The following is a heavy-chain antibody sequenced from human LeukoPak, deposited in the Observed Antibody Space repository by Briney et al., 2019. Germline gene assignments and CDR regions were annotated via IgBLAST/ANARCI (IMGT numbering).Heavy chain of an antibody. CDR2: IIPIFGTA. CDR1: GGTFSSYA. D-gene: IGHD2-2*01. Sequence: ASVKVSCKASGGTFSSYAISWVRQAPGRGLEWMGGIIPIFGTANYAQKFQGRVTITADESTSTAYMELSSLRSEDTAVYYCARDRCSSTSCPYRSNYYYYGMDVWGKGTTVTVSS. CDR3: ARDRCSSTSCPYRSNYYYYGMDV. V-gene: IGHV1-69*13. J-gene: IGHJ6*04.